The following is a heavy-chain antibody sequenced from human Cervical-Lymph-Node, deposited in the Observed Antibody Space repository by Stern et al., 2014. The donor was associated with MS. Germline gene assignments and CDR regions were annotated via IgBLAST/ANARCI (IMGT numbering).Heavy chain of an antibody. J-gene: IGHJ5*02. CDR1: GYSFSDFY. Sequence: VQLLQSGAEVKKPGASMKVSCKASGYSFSDFYIHWVRPAPGPGLEWMGRINPKTGGTKYAQKFRGRVTMTRDTSISTAYMELSRLKSDDTAVYYCTRGDLVIVSVVLGRFDPWGQGTLATVAS. CDR3: TRGDLVIVSVVLGRFDP. CDR2: INPKTGGT. V-gene: IGHV1-2*06. D-gene: IGHD2/OR15-2a*01.